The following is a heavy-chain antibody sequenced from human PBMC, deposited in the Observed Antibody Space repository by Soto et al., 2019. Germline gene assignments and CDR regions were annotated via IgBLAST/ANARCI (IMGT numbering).Heavy chain of an antibody. D-gene: IGHD6-19*01. Sequence: SLRLSCAASGFTFDDYAMHWVRQAPGKGLEWVSGISWNSGSIGYADSVKGRFTISRDNAKNSLYLQMNSLRAEDTALYYCAKSSSGWYRNYFDYWGQGTLVTVSS. CDR2: ISWNSGSI. CDR1: GFTFDDYA. V-gene: IGHV3-9*01. J-gene: IGHJ4*02. CDR3: AKSSSGWYRNYFDY.